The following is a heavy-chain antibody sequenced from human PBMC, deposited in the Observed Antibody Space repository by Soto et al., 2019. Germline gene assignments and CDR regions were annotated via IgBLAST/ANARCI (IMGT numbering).Heavy chain of an antibody. V-gene: IGHV1-69*06. CDR1: GGTFSNYA. J-gene: IGHJ6*02. D-gene: IGHD2-15*01. CDR3: ARGGVVAAIPYYHYGMDG. Sequence: QVQLVQSGAEVKKPGSSVKVSCKASGGTFSNYAISWVRQAPGQGLEGVGAIIPIVGTANYAEKFQGRVTITADKSTSTAYMELSSLRSEDTAVYYCARGGVVAAIPYYHYGMDGWGQGTTVTVPS. CDR2: IIPIVGTA.